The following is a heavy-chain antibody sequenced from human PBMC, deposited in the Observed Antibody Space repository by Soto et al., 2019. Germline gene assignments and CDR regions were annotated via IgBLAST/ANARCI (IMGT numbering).Heavy chain of an antibody. V-gene: IGHV4-34*01. D-gene: IGHD3-10*01. Sequence: QVQLQQWGAGLLKPSETLSLTCAVYGGSFSGYYWSWIRQPPGKGLEWIGEINHSGSTNYNPSLKRRVTISVDTSKNQFSLKLSSVTAADTAVYYCARVNRVRGSGSKYYYYGMDVWGQGTTVTVSS. CDR1: GGSFSGYY. J-gene: IGHJ6*02. CDR2: INHSGST. CDR3: ARVNRVRGSGSKYYYYGMDV.